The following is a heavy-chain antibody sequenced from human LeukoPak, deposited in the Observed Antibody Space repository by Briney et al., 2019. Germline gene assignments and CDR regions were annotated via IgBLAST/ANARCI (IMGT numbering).Heavy chain of an antibody. V-gene: IGHV1-18*01. CDR1: GYIFTNYG. J-gene: IGHJ3*02. CDR2: ISAYSGKT. Sequence: ASVKVSCKVSGYIFTNYGISWVRQAPGQGLEWMGWISAYSGKTNYAQKSQGRVTMTTDTSTSTAHMELRSLRSDDTAVYYCARDKAIPTVTTLAFDIWGQGTMVTVSS. D-gene: IGHD4-17*01. CDR3: ARDKAIPTVTTLAFDI.